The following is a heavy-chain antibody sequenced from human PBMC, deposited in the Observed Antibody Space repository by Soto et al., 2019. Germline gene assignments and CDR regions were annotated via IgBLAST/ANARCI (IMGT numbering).Heavy chain of an antibody. D-gene: IGHD6-13*01. J-gene: IGHJ4*02. CDR2: IYYSGST. Sequence: PSETLSLTCTVSGGSISSYYWSWIRQPPGKGLEWIGYIYYSGSTNYNPSLKSRVTISVDTSKNQFSLKLSSVTAADTAVYYCARAAGSWKEFDYWGQGTLVTVSP. CDR3: ARAAGSWKEFDY. V-gene: IGHV4-59*01. CDR1: GGSISSYY.